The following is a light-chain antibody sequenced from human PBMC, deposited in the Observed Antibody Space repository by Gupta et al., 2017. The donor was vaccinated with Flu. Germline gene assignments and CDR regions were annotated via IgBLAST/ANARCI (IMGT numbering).Light chain of an antibody. Sequence: DIQMTQSPSSLSASVGDRVTITCRTTQSISTYLNWYQQKPGKVPKVLIYTVSTLQSGVPSRFSGSGSGTEFTLTISSLQPEDFATYYCQQSDSTPRTFGQGTKVDFK. V-gene: IGKV1-39*01. CDR3: QQSDSTPRT. CDR2: TVS. J-gene: IGKJ1*01. CDR1: QSISTY.